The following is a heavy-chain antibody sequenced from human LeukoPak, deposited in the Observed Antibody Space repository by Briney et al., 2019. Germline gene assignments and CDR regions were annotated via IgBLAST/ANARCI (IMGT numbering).Heavy chain of an antibody. V-gene: IGHV3-66*01. CDR1: GFTVSSNY. Sequence: GGSLRLSCAASGFTVSSNYVSWVRQAPGKGLEWVSVIYSGSSTYYADSVRGRFTISRDNSKNTLYLQMNSLRAEDTAVYYCARDSGCSSGSCYSEYWGQGTLVTVSS. CDR2: IYSGSST. CDR3: ARDSGCSSGSCYSEY. D-gene: IGHD2-15*01. J-gene: IGHJ4*02.